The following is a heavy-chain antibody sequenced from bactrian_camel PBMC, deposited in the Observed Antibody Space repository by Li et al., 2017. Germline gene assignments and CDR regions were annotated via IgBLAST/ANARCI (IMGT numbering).Heavy chain of an antibody. Sequence: HVQLVESGGGSVQAGGSLRLSCVASGSTHMRYCMAWFRQAPGKGLEWVSAINSGGGSTYYADSVKGRFTISRDSAKNTLYLQMNVLRPEDSAMYYCAAEVGPCWYLLRNPSRFQYWGQGTQVTVS. J-gene: IGHJ4*01. CDR3: AAEVGPCWYLLRNPSRFQY. CDR2: INSGGGST. CDR1: GSTHMRYC. V-gene: IGHV3S1*01. D-gene: IGHD6*01.